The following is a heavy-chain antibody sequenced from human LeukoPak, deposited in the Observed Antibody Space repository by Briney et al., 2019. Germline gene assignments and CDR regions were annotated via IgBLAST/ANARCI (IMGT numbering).Heavy chain of an antibody. D-gene: IGHD2-8*01. Sequence: ASVKVSCKASGYTFTSYGISWVRQAPGQGLEWMGWISAYNGNTNYAQKLQGRVTMTTDTSTSTAYMELRSLRSDDTAVYYCARLYCTNGVCYTRFDPWGQGTLVTVSS. V-gene: IGHV1-18*01. CDR2: ISAYNGNT. CDR3: ARLYCTNGVCYTRFDP. J-gene: IGHJ5*02. CDR1: GYTFTSYG.